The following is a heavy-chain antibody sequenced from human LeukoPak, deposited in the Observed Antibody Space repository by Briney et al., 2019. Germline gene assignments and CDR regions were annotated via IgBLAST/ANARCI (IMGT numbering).Heavy chain of an antibody. CDR1: GYTFTGYY. D-gene: IGHD2-15*01. CDR3: ARDPFIVVVPVASGWFDP. Sequence: VASVKVSCKASGYTFTGYYMHWVRQAPGQGLEWMGWINPNSGGTNYAQKFQGRVTMTRDTSISTAYMELSRLRSDDTAVYYCARDPFIVVVPVASGWFDPWGQGTLVTVSS. V-gene: IGHV1-2*02. J-gene: IGHJ5*02. CDR2: INPNSGGT.